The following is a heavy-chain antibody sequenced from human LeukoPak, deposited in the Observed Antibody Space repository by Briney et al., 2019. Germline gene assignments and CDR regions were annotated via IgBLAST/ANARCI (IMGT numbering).Heavy chain of an antibody. CDR3: ARNRRRGGYDPFDH. J-gene: IGHJ4*02. V-gene: IGHV3-48*02. CDR2: ISNTATTI. D-gene: IGHD5-12*01. Sequence: GGSLRLSCTASGFTLSSYGMNWVRQAPGKGLEWISYISNTATTIYYADFVKDRFTIFKDNAKNSLYLQMNSLRDEDTAIYYCARNRRRGGYDPFDHWGQGTLVTVSS. CDR1: GFTLSSYG.